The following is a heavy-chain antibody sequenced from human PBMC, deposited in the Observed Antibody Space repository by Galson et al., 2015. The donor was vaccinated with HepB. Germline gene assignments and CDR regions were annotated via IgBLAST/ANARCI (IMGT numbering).Heavy chain of an antibody. D-gene: IGHD1-26*01. CDR1: GFTFSSYA. CDR2: ISYDGSNK. J-gene: IGHJ4*02. CDR3: ARALGELLHVLSFDY. V-gene: IGHV3-30-3*01. Sequence: SLRLSCAASGFTFSSYAMHWVRQAPGKGLEWVAVISYDGSNKYYADSVKGRFTISRDNSKNTLYLQMNSLRAEDTAVYYCARALGELLHVLSFDYWGQGTMVTVSS.